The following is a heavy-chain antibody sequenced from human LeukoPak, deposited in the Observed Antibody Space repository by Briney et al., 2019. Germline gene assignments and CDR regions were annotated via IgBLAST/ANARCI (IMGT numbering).Heavy chain of an antibody. J-gene: IGHJ4*02. CDR2: ISNSDDST. CDR1: GFPFSSYA. CDR3: AKSGLNRFDY. Sequence: PGGSLRLSCAASGFPFSSYAMSWVRQAPGKGLEWVSTISNSDDSTYYADSVKGRFTISRDNSENTLVLRMNSLRAEDTAVYYCAKSGLNRFDYWGQGTLVTVSS. V-gene: IGHV3-23*01. D-gene: IGHD2-15*01.